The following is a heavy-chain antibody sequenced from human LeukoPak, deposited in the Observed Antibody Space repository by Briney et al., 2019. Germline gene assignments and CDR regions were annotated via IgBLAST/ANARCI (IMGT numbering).Heavy chain of an antibody. Sequence: PGRSLRLSCAASGFTFSSYGMHWVRQAPGKGLEWVAVIWYDGSNKYYADSVKGRFTISRDNSKSTLYLQMNSLRAKDTAVYYCARGYYYDSSGYSDYWGQGTLVTVSS. CDR2: IWYDGSNK. V-gene: IGHV3-33*01. J-gene: IGHJ4*02. CDR3: ARGYYYDSSGYSDY. CDR1: GFTFSSYG. D-gene: IGHD3-22*01.